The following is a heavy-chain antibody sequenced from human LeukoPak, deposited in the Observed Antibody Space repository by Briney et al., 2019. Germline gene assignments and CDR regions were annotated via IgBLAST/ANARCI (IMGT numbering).Heavy chain of an antibody. CDR1: GGTFSSYA. CDR3: ARGMVRGVDFDY. D-gene: IGHD3-10*01. Sequence: SVKVSCKASGGTFSSYAISWVRQAPGQGLEWMGGIIPIFGTANYAQKFQGRVTITADESTSTAYMELSSLRSEDTAVYYCARGMVRGVDFDYWGQGTLVTVSS. CDR2: IIPIFGTA. V-gene: IGHV1-69*13. J-gene: IGHJ4*02.